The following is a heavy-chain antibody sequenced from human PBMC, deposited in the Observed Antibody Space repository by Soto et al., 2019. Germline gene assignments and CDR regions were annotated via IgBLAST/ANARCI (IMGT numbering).Heavy chain of an antibody. V-gene: IGHV1-3*01. CDR2: INVGNGNT. J-gene: IGHJ4*02. CDR3: ARGGALSTSWYWGDGLDS. D-gene: IGHD6-13*01. CDR1: GYTFTDYA. Sequence: QAQLVQSGAEAKQPGASVKVSCKASGYTFTDYALHWVRQAPGQGLEWMGWINVGNGNTGYSRKFQGRVTNDRDMSATTAYIEVTSLTSEDTAIYYCARGGALSTSWYWGDGLDSWGQGTQVTVSS.